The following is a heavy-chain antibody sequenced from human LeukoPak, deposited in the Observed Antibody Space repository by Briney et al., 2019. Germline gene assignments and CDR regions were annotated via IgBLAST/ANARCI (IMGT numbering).Heavy chain of an antibody. CDR3: QLLRGEHAFDI. CDR2: INPNSGGT. D-gene: IGHD2-2*01. Sequence: ASVKVSCKASGYTFTGYYMHWVRQAPGQGFEWMGWINPNSGGTNYAQKFQGRVTMTRDTSISTAYMELSRLRSDDTAVYYCQLLRGEHAFDIWGQGTMVTVSS. CDR1: GYTFTGYY. V-gene: IGHV1-2*02. J-gene: IGHJ3*02.